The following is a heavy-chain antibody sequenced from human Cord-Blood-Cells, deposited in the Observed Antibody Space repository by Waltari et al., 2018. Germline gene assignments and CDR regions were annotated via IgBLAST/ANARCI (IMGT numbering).Heavy chain of an antibody. CDR2: IIPIFGTA. D-gene: IGHD1-1*01. J-gene: IGHJ6*03. CDR3: ASGVLERYYYYYYYMDV. V-gene: IGHV1-69*01. Sequence: QVQLVQSGAEVKKPGSSVKVSCKDSGGTFSSYAISWVRQAPGQGLEWMGGIIPIFGTANYAQKFQGRVTITADESTSTAYMELSSLRSEDTAVYYCASGVLERYYYYYYYMDVWGKGTTVTVSS. CDR1: GGTFSSYA.